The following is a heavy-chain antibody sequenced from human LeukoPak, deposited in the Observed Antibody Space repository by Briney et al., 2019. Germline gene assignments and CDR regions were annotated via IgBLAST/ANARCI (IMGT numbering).Heavy chain of an antibody. CDR1: GFTVSSNY. V-gene: IGHV3-66*02. J-gene: IGHJ4*02. D-gene: IGHD3-22*01. CDR3: ARDGGYYYDSSGSTFDS. Sequence: GGSLRLSCAASGFTVSSNYMSWVRQAPGKGLEWVSVIYSGGSTYYADSVKGRFTISRDNSKNTLYLQMNSLRAEDTAVYYCARDGGYYYDSSGSTFDSWGQGTLVTVSS. CDR2: IYSGGST.